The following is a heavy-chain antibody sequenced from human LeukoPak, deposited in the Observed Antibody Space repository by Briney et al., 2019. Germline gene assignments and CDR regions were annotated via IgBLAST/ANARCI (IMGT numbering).Heavy chain of an antibody. Sequence: GASVKVSCKASGYTFTGYYMHWVRQAPGQGLEWMGWINPNSGVTNFAQRFQGRVTMTTDTSISAAYMELSRLRSDDTAVYFCARGTGNYFGSMSYAGYYYYMDVWGKGTTVSVSS. D-gene: IGHD3-10*01. CDR1: GYTFTGYY. V-gene: IGHV1-2*02. CDR2: INPNSGVT. CDR3: ARGTGNYFGSMSYAGYYYYMDV. J-gene: IGHJ6*03.